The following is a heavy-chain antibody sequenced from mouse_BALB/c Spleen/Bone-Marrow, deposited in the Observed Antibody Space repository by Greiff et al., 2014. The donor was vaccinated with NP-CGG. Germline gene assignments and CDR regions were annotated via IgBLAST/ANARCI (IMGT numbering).Heavy chain of an antibody. Sequence: EVQLVESGGDLVRPGGSLKLSCAASGFTFSSYDMSWVRQTPDKRLEWVATIGSGGSYTYYPDSAKGRFTISRDNAKNTLYLQMSSLKSEDTAMYYCSRLSYDYDGAWFAYWGQGTLVTVSA. CDR1: GFTFSSYD. D-gene: IGHD2-4*01. V-gene: IGHV5-6*01. CDR2: IGSGGSYT. J-gene: IGHJ3*01. CDR3: SRLSYDYDGAWFAY.